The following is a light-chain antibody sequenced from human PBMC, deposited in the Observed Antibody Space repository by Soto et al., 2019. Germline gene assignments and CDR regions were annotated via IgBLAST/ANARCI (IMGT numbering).Light chain of an antibody. CDR1: QSVSSY. CDR3: QQYYNWPLT. J-gene: IGKJ4*01. CDR2: GAS. V-gene: IGKV3-15*01. Sequence: EIVMTQSPDTLFLSLGEGATLSCRASQSVSSYLAWYQHKPGQAPRLLIYGASTRASGIPDRFSGSGSGTEFTLTISSLQSEDFAVYYCQQYYNWPLTFGGGTKVDIK.